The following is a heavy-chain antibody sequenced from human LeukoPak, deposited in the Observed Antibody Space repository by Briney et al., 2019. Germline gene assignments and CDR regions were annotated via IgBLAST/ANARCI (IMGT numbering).Heavy chain of an antibody. V-gene: IGHV4-4*02. J-gene: IGHJ4*02. CDR1: GASISSDKW. CDR2: INHSGNT. CDR3: ARAGVWLPAV. Sequence: PSETLSLTCAVSGASISSDKWWSWVRQPPGKGLEWIGEINHSGNTNYSPSLKSRVTMSTDKSKNEFSLGLTSVTAADTAVYYCARAGVWLPAVWGQGTLVTVSS. D-gene: IGHD3-9*01.